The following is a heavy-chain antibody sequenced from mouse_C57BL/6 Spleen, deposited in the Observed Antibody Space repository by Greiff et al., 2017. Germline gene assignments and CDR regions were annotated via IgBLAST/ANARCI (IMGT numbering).Heavy chain of an antibody. CDR2: INPYNGDT. J-gene: IGHJ2*01. CDR3: ARGGSSYFYFDY. D-gene: IGHD1-1*01. Sequence: DVQLVESGPELVKPGDSVKISCKASGYSFTGFFMNWVMQSHGKSLEWIGRINPYNGDTFYNQKFKGKATLTVDKSSSTAHMELRSLTSEDSAVYYCARGGSSYFYFDYWGKGTTLTVSS. V-gene: IGHV1-20*01. CDR1: GYSFTGFF.